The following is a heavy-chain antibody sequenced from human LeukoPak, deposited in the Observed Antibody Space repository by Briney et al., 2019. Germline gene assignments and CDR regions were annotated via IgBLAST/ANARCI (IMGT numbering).Heavy chain of an antibody. D-gene: IGHD4-17*01. CDR1: GFTFSSYS. Sequence: PGGSLTLSCAASGFTFSSYSMNWVRQAPGKGLEWVSSISSSSSYIYYADSVKGRFTISRDNAKNSLYLQMNSLRAEDTAVYYCARGDYGDSFYYYYYMDVWGKGTTVTISS. CDR2: ISSSSSYI. V-gene: IGHV3-21*04. J-gene: IGHJ6*03. CDR3: ARGDYGDSFYYYYYMDV.